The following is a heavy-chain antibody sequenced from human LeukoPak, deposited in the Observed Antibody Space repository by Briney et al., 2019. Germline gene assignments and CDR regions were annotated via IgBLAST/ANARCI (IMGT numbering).Heavy chain of an antibody. CDR2: INHSGNT. Sequence: SETLPLTCSVNGGSFSGYYWSWIRQPPGKGLEWIGEINHSGNTNYNPSLKSRVTIPGDTSKNQFSLKLSSVTAADTAVYYCETSSSATIDYFYDYIDVWGKGTTVTVSS. D-gene: IGHD2-15*01. V-gene: IGHV4-34*01. CDR1: GGSFSGYY. J-gene: IGHJ6*03. CDR3: ETSSSATIDYFYDYIDV.